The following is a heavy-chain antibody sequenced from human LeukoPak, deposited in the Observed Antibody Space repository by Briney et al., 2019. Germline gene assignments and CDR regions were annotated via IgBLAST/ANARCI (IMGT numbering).Heavy chain of an antibody. V-gene: IGHV1-18*01. CDR1: GYTFTIYS. CDR3: ARVCSGGSCYPGGFDY. Sequence: ASVRVSCEASGYTFTIYSISAVRQAPGQRVWWRGWISDHNGNTNYAQKLQGRVTMTTDTTTSTAYMELRSLRSDDTAVYYCARVCSGGSCYPGGFDYWGQGTLVTVSS. D-gene: IGHD2-15*01. J-gene: IGHJ4*02. CDR2: ISDHNGNT.